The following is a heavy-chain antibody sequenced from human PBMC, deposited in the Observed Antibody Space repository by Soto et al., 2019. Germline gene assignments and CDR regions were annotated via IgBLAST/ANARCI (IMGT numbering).Heavy chain of an antibody. CDR2: INSRSSYI. D-gene: IGHD3-22*01. J-gene: IGHJ4*02. Sequence: GGSLRLSCAASGFTFSTYSLNWVRQAPGKGLEWVSSINSRSSYIFYADSVKGRFTISRDNAKNSLYLQMNSLRAEDTAVYYCAKARYYDSTGYLYYFDYWGQGTLVTVSS. CDR1: GFTFSTYS. CDR3: AKARYYDSTGYLYYFDY. V-gene: IGHV3-21*01.